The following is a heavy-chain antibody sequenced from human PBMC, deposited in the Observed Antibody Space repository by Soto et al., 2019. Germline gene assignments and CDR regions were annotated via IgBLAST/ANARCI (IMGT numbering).Heavy chain of an antibody. CDR1: GFTFIGGYW. J-gene: IGHJ3*02. CDR3: AKLGVLPPDSFES. Sequence: GGSLRLSCAVSGFTFIGGYWMKWVRHAPGKGLKWVATIKEDARETYYVDSVKGRFTISRDNSKNTVYLQMKSLRAEDTAVYYCAKLGVLPPDSFESWGQGTMVTVSS. CDR2: IKEDARET. V-gene: IGHV3-7*01. D-gene: IGHD7-27*01.